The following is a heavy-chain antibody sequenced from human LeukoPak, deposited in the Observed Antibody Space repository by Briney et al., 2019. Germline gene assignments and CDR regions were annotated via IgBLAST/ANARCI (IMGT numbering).Heavy chain of an antibody. D-gene: IGHD2-21*02. CDR1: GFTFSSYA. J-gene: IGHJ4*02. CDR2: ISGSGGST. Sequence: GGSLRLSCAASGFTFSSYAMSWVRQAPGKGLEWVSAISGSGGSTYYADSVKGRFTISRDNSKNTLYLQMNSLRAEDTAVYYCAKDLAAGIVVVTAGFDYWGQGTLATVSS. V-gene: IGHV3-23*01. CDR3: AKDLAAGIVVVTAGFDY.